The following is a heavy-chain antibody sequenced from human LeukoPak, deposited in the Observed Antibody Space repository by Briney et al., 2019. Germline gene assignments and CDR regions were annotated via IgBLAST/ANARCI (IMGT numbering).Heavy chain of an antibody. V-gene: IGHV3-23*01. CDR1: GFTFSSYA. Sequence: PGGSLRLSCAASGFTFSSYAMSWVRQAPGKGLEWVSAIGGSGGSTYYADSVKGRFAISRDNSKNTLYLQMNSLRAEDTAIFSCARGGRSWNGFDNWGQGTLVTVSS. CDR2: IGGSGGST. D-gene: IGHD1-1*01. CDR3: ARGGRSWNGFDN. J-gene: IGHJ4*02.